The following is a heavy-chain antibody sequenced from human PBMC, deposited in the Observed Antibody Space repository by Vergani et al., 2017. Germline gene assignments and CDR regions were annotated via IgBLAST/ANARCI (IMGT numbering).Heavy chain of an antibody. D-gene: IGHD3-10*01. CDR2: ISSSSSYI. CDR3: ARHRYYYGSGSYFFDY. J-gene: IGHJ4*02. CDR1: GFTFSSYS. Sequence: EVQLVESGGGLVKPGGSLRLSCAASGFTFSSYSMNWVRQAPGKGLEWVSSISSSSSYIYYADSVKGRFTISRDNAKNSLYLQMNSLRAEDTAVYYCARHRYYYGSGSYFFDYWGQGTLVTVSS. V-gene: IGHV3-21*01.